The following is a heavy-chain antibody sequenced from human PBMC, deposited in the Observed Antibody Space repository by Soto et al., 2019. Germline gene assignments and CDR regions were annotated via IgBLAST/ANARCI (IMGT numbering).Heavy chain of an antibody. CDR2: IIPIFGTA. Sequence: QVQLVQSGAEVKKPGSSVKVSCKASGGTFSSYAISWVRQAPGQGLEWMGGIIPIFGTANYAQKFQGRVTITADESTNTAYMELSSLRSEDTAVYYCARDGAKAYYYDSSGYPYYFGYWGQGTLVTVSS. V-gene: IGHV1-69*01. D-gene: IGHD3-22*01. J-gene: IGHJ4*02. CDR1: GGTFSSYA. CDR3: ARDGAKAYYYDSSGYPYYFGY.